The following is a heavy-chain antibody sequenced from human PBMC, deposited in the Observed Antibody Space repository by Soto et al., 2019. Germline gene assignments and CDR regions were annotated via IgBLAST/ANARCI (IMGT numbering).Heavy chain of an antibody. CDR2: ISDDGSNK. CDR3: AKGGGYSYGTNDAFDI. D-gene: IGHD5-18*01. J-gene: IGHJ3*02. V-gene: IGHV3-30*18. CDR1: GFTFRTSG. Sequence: QAQLVESGGGVVQPGRSLRLSCAASGFTFRTSGMHWVRQAPGKGLEWVAVISDDGSNKYNIASVEGRITISRDNSKNTLYLQMNSLRTEDTAVYYCAKGGGYSYGTNDAFDIWGQGTMVTVSS.